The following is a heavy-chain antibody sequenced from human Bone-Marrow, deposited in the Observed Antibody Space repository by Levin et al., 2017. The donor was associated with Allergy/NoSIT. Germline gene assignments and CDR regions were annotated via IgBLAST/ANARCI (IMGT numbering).Heavy chain of an antibody. J-gene: IGHJ3*01. CDR1: GFIFSAHS. CDR2: ISSTSSFI. CDR3: VRGESRSGVDAFDL. Sequence: GESLKISCAASGFIFSAHSVNWVRQAPGKGLDWVSSISSTSSFIYYGDSAKGRFTISRDNAKNSLYLQMTSLRVEDTAVYYCVRGESRSGVDAFDLWGQGTVVIVS. D-gene: IGHD2-15*01. V-gene: IGHV3-21*01.